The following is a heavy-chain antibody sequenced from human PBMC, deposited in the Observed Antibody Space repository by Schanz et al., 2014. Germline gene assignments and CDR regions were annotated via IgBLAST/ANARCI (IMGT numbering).Heavy chain of an antibody. CDR1: GYSFTPFP. V-gene: IGHV1-3*01. J-gene: IGHJ4*02. Sequence: QVQLVQSWAEVKGPGASVKVSCKASGYSFTPFPIHWVRQAPGQRLEWMGWINAGTGNTEYSQKFQGRVTITRDTLASTAYMEVSSLRSEDTAVYYCARAPTAYCSDTSCLATPFDYWGQGTLVTVSS. CDR3: ARAPTAYCSDTSCLATPFDY. CDR2: INAGTGNT. D-gene: IGHD2-2*01.